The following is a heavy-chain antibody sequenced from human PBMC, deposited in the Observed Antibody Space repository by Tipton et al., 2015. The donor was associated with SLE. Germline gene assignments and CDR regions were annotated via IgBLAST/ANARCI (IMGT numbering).Heavy chain of an antibody. CDR2: IYYSGNT. Sequence: TLSLTCAVYGGSFSGYYWSWIRQPPGKGLEWIGSIYYSGNTYYNPSLKSRDTISVDTSKNQFSLKLSSVTAADTAVYYCARRLVAAANDWYFGLWGRGTLVTVSS. V-gene: IGHV4-34*01. CDR1: GGSFSGYY. CDR3: ARRLVAAANDWYFGL. J-gene: IGHJ2*01. D-gene: IGHD2-2*01.